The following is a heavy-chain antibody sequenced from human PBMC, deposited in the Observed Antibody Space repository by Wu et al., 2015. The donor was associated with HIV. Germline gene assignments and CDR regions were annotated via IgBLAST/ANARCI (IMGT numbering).Heavy chain of an antibody. CDR1: GGTFRNHA. V-gene: IGHV1-69*13. D-gene: IGHD1-26*01. CDR3: ARGSILEMSTASFYYYVMDV. Sequence: QVQLVQSGAEVKKPGSSVKVSCKASGGTFRNHAVSWVRQAPGQGLEWMGRIIPISGTANYAQRFQGRATITADKPTNTAYMGLSSLRSDDTAVYYCARGSILEMSTASFYYYVMDVWGQGPRSPSP. CDR2: IIPISGTA. J-gene: IGHJ6*02.